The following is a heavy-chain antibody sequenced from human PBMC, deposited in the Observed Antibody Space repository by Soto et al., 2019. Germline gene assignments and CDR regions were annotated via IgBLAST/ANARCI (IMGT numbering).Heavy chain of an antibody. Sequence: QVQLQESGPGLVKPSETLSLTCTVSGGSISNYYWSWIRQPPGKGLEWIGYIYYSGSTNYNPSLNSRVTISVDTSKSQFSLKLTSVTAADTAVYYCARGRGSGSNWYFDLWGRGTLVTVSS. J-gene: IGHJ2*01. CDR1: GGSISNYY. D-gene: IGHD3-22*01. CDR3: ARGRGSGSNWYFDL. CDR2: IYYSGST. V-gene: IGHV4-59*01.